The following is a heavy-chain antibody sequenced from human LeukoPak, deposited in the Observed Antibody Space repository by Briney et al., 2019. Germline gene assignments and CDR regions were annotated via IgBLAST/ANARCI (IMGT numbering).Heavy chain of an antibody. J-gene: IGHJ4*02. D-gene: IGHD3-10*01. CDR2: ISSSGSTI. Sequence: GGSLRLSCAASGFTFTDHYMNWIRQAPGKGLEWVSYISSSGSTIYYADSVKGRFTISRDNAKNSLYLQMNSLRAEDTAVYYCAGDYYGSGINDYWGQGTLVTVSS. CDR1: GFTFTDHY. V-gene: IGHV3-11*04. CDR3: AGDYYGSGINDY.